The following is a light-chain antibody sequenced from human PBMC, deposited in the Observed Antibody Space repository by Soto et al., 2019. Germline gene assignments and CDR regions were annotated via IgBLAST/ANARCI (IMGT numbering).Light chain of an antibody. CDR2: KAS. J-gene: IGKJ1*01. V-gene: IGKV1-5*03. Sequence: DIQMTQSPSTLSASVGDRVTITCRASQSISTWLAWYQQKPGKPPKLLIYKASILENGVPSRFSGSGSGTEFTITISSLQPDDFAPYYCQQYNGYGRFGQGTKVEIE. CDR3: QQYNGYGR. CDR1: QSISTW.